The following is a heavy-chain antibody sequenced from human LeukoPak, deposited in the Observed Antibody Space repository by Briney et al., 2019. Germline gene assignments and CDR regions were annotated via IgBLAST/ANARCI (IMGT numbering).Heavy chain of an antibody. V-gene: IGHV3-30*04. CDR1: X. D-gene: IGHD3-10*01. CDR2: ISYDGSNK. CDR3: ARVTQTLLWFGEFSD. J-gene: IGHJ4*02. Sequence: XIHXVRQPPGXXLEWVXXISYDGSNKNYADSVKGRFTISRDNSKDTLYLQMSSLRTEDTALYYCARVTQTLLWFGEFSDWGRGTLVTVSS.